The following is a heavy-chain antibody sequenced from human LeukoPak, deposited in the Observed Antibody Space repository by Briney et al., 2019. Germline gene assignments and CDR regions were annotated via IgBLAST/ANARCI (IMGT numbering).Heavy chain of an antibody. D-gene: IGHD4-17*01. CDR3: ARCPTTVTSLDY. CDR2: ISWNSGSI. J-gene: IGHJ4*02. Sequence: GGSLRLSCAASGFTFDDYAMHWVRQAPGKGLEWVSGISWNSGSIDYADSVKGRFTISRDNSKNSLYLQMNSLRAEDTAVYYCARCPTTVTSLDYWGQGTLVTVSS. CDR1: GFTFDDYA. V-gene: IGHV3-9*01.